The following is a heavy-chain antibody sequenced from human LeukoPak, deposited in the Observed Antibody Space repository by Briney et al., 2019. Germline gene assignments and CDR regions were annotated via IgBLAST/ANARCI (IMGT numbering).Heavy chain of an antibody. CDR1: GFTFSSYG. J-gene: IGHJ4*02. D-gene: IGHD3-22*01. CDR2: IWYDGSNK. Sequence: GGSLRLSCAASGFTFSSYGMHWVRQAPGKGLEWVAVIWYDGSNKYYADSVKGRFTISRDNSKNTLYLQMNSLRAEDTAVYYCAREYYDSSGYYYGGFDYWGQGTLVTVSS. V-gene: IGHV3-30*19. CDR3: AREYYDSSGYYYGGFDY.